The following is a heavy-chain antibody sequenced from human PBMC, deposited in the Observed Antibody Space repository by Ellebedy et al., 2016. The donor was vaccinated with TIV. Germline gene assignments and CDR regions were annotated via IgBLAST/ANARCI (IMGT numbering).Heavy chain of an antibody. CDR1: GFTFDDYA. CDR2: ISWNSGSI. J-gene: IGHJ3*02. D-gene: IGHD5-18*01. Sequence: SLKISXAASGFTFDDYAMHWVRQAPGKGLEWVSGISWNSGSIGYADSVKGRFTISRDNAKNSLYLQMNSLRAEDTALYYCAMIQPYIWGQGTMVTVSS. CDR3: AMIQPYI. V-gene: IGHV3-9*01.